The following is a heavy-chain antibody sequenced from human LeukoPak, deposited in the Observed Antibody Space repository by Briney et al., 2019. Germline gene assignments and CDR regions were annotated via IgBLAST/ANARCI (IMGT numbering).Heavy chain of an antibody. J-gene: IGHJ5*02. CDR1: GYTFTSYG. CDR2: ISAYNGNT. CDR3: ARVGCSSTSCSSWFDP. V-gene: IGHV1-18*01. D-gene: IGHD2-2*01. Sequence: GASVKVSCKASGYTFTSYGISWVRQAPGQGLEWMGWISAYNGNTNYAQKLQGRVTMTTDTSTSTAYMELRSLRSDDTAVYYCARVGCSSTSCSSWFDPWGQGTLVTVSS.